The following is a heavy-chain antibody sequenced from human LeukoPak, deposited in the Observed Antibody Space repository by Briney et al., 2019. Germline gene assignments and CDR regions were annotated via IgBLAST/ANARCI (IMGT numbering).Heavy chain of an antibody. J-gene: IGHJ4*02. CDR1: GFTFDDYA. D-gene: IGHD2-2*02. CDR2: ISWNSGSI. Sequence: QAGGSLRLSCAASGFTFDDYAMHWVRQAPGKGLEWVSGISWNSGSIGYADSVKGRFTISRDNARNSLYLQMNSLRAEDTAVYYCARGDYTALDYWGQGTLVTVSS. V-gene: IGHV3-9*01. CDR3: ARGDYTALDY.